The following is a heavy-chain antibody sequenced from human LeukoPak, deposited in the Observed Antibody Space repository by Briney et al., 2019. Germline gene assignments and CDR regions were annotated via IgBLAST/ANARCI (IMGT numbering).Heavy chain of an antibody. CDR3: AKDPLGCCSSTSCWGSDY. Sequence: PGVSLRLSCAASGFTFSSYAMSWVRQAPGKGLEWVSAISGSGGSTYYADSVKGRFTISRDNSKNTLYLQMNSLRAEDTAVYYCAKDPLGCCSSTSCWGSDYWGQGTLVTVSS. J-gene: IGHJ4*02. V-gene: IGHV3-23*01. CDR2: ISGSGGST. D-gene: IGHD2-2*01. CDR1: GFTFSSYA.